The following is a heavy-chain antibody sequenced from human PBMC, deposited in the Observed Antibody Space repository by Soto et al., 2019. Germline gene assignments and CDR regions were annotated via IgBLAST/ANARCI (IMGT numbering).Heavy chain of an antibody. V-gene: IGHV3-23*01. Sequence: LRLSCAASGFTFSTYAMSWVRQAPGKGLEWVSVIGEGGFSTQYAASVKGRFTISRDNSKNMLYLQMNSLRSDDTAVYYCARDSITRVSSDVPGMDVWGQGATVTVSS. D-gene: IGHD3-16*01. CDR1: GFTFSTYA. J-gene: IGHJ6*02. CDR2: IGEGGFST. CDR3: ARDSITRVSSDVPGMDV.